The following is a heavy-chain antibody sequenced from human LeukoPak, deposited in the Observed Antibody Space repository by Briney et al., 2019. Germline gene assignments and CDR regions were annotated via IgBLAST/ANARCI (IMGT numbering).Heavy chain of an antibody. V-gene: IGHV3-30*02. CDR2: IRFDGSKR. CDR1: GFTFSSFG. J-gene: IGHJ4*02. D-gene: IGHD3-3*01. CDR3: AKGSGSTYNDFWSGVLDY. Sequence: GGSLRLSCAASGFTFSSFGMHWVRQAPGKGLEWVAFIRFDGSKRYYVDSVKGRFTISRDNSKNTLYLQMNSLRPEDTAVYYCAKGSGSTYNDFWSGVLDYWGQGTLVTVSS.